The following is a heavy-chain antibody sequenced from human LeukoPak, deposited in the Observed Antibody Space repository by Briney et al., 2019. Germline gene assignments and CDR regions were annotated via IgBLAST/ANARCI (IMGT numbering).Heavy chain of an antibody. CDR2: ISGSGGST. CDR3: AKAAAGPYFDY. Sequence: AGTLRLSCAASGFTLSNYAMSWVRQAPGKGLEWVSAISGSGGSTYYADSVKGRFTISRDNSKNTLYLQMNSLRAEDTAVYYCAKAAAGPYFDYWGQGTLVTVSS. J-gene: IGHJ4*02. D-gene: IGHD6-13*01. CDR1: GFTLSNYA. V-gene: IGHV3-23*01.